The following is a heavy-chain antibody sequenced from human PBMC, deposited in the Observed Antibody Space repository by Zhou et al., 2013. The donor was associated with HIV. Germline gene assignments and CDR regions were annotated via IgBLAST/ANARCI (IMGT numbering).Heavy chain of an antibody. Sequence: QVQLVQSGAELKKPGASVKVSCKASGYTFTSYGISWVRQAPGQGLEWLGWISAYDGNTNYAQKLQGRVTMTTDTSTTTAYMELRSLRSDDTAVYYCAREDSSSWYHSFDYWGQGTLVTVSS. J-gene: IGHJ4*02. CDR1: GYTFTSYG. CDR2: ISAYDGNT. CDR3: AREDSSSWYHSFDY. V-gene: IGHV1-18*01. D-gene: IGHD6-13*01.